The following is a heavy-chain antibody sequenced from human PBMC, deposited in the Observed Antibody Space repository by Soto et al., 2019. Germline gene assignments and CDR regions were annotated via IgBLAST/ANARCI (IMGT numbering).Heavy chain of an antibody. J-gene: IGHJ6*02. V-gene: IGHV1-69*13. D-gene: IGHD2-8*02. CDR1: GGTFSSYA. Sequence: SVKVSCKASGGTFSSYAISWVRQAPGQGLEWMGGIIPIFGTANYAQKFQGRVTITADESTSTAYMELSSLRSEDTAVYYCARVWWGWSDNGKDVWGQGTTVTVSS. CDR2: IIPIFGTA. CDR3: ARVWWGWSDNGKDV.